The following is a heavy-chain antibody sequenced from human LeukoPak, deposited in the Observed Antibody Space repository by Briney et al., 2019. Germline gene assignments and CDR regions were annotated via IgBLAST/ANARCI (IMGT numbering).Heavy chain of an antibody. Sequence: ASVKVSCKASGYTFTSYSMQSVRQAPGQGLEWMGIINPSGGGTSYAQKLQGRVTMTRDMSTTTVYMELSSLRSEDTAVYYCARRYLYYFDYWGQGTLVAVSS. CDR2: INPSGGGT. CDR1: GYTFTSYS. CDR3: ARRYLYYFDY. D-gene: IGHD2/OR15-2a*01. J-gene: IGHJ4*02. V-gene: IGHV1-46*01.